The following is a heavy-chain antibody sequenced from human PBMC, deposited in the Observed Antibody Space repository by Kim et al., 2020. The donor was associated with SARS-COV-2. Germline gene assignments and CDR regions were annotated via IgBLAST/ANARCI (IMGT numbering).Heavy chain of an antibody. CDR2: IYSGGST. J-gene: IGHJ4*02. CDR1: GFTVSSNY. CDR3: ARVEAAGTYYFDY. Sequence: GGSLRLSCAASGFTVSSNYMSWVRQAPGKGLEWVSVIYSGGSTYYADSGKGRFSISRDNSKNTLYLQMNSLRAEDTAVYYCARVEAAGTYYFDYWGQGTLVTVSS. D-gene: IGHD6-13*01. V-gene: IGHV3-53*01.